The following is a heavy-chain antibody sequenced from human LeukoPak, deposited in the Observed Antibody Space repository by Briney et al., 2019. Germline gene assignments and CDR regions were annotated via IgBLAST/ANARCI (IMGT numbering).Heavy chain of an antibody. Sequence: PGGSRRLSCAASGFTFSDYAMSWVRQAPGKGLEWVSCISGSGTSTYYADSVKGRFTISRDNSKNTLYLHMNSLRAEDTAVYYCARSGLSRFGFGSQATLATVS. J-gene: IGHJ4*02. CDR1: GFTFSDYA. CDR2: ISGSGTST. V-gene: IGHV3-23*01. CDR3: ARSGLSRFGF. D-gene: IGHD2/OR15-2a*01.